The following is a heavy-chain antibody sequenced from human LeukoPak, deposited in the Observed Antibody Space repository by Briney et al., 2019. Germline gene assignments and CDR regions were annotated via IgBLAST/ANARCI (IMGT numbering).Heavy chain of an antibody. Sequence: PGGSLRLSCAASGFTFRTYEMNWVRQAPGKGLEWVSYISSSGKTVYYADSVKGRFTISRDNAKNSVYLQMNSLRAEDTAVYYCARDGYNNNWYNFFDTWGQGTMVTVSS. V-gene: IGHV3-48*03. D-gene: IGHD6-13*01. CDR2: ISSSGKTV. CDR1: GFTFRTYE. CDR3: ARDGYNNNWYNFFDT. J-gene: IGHJ3*02.